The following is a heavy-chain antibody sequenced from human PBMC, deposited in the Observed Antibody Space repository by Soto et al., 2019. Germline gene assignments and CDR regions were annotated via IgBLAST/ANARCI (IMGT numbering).Heavy chain of an antibody. Sequence: SVKVSCKASGGTFSSYAISWVRQAPGQGLEWMGGIIPIFGTANYAQKFQGRVTITADESTSTAYMELSSLRSEDTAVYYCAREELCSGGSCYSGSDYWGQGTLVTVSS. CDR2: IIPIFGTA. D-gene: IGHD2-15*01. V-gene: IGHV1-69*13. CDR1: GGTFSSYA. CDR3: AREELCSGGSCYSGSDY. J-gene: IGHJ4*02.